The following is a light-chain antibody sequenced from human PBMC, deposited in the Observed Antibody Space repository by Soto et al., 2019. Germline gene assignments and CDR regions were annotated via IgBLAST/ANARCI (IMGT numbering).Light chain of an antibody. J-gene: IGKJ1*01. Sequence: DIQMTQSPSTLSASVGDRVTITCRASQSISSWLAWYQQKPGKAPKLLIYKASSLESGAPSRFSGSGSGTEFTLTISSLQPDDFATYYCQPYYSYWTFGQGTKVEIK. CDR1: QSISSW. V-gene: IGKV1-5*03. CDR2: KAS. CDR3: QPYYSYWT.